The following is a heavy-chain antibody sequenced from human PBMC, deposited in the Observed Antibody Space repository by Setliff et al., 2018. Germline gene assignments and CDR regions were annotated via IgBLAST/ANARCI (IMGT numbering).Heavy chain of an antibody. CDR3: ARHPSSGSYYGGSIFYFDD. CDR1: GDSIINYY. D-gene: IGHD1-26*01. Sequence: SETLSLTCTVSGDSIINYYWSWIRQPPGKGLEWIGDIYSSGNTNYNPSLKSRVTISVDTSRNQFSLKLGFVTAADTAVYYCARHPSSGSYYGGSIFYFDDWGPGIQVTVSS. J-gene: IGHJ4*02. CDR2: IYSSGNT. V-gene: IGHV4-59*08.